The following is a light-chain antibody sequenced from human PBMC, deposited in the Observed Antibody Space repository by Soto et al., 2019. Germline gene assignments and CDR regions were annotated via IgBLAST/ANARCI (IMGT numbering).Light chain of an antibody. J-gene: IGKJ1*01. CDR1: QGVSNK. CDR3: QQYSNWPRT. V-gene: IGKV3D-15*01. Sequence: EVVMTQSPGTLSVSPGERVSLSCRSSQGVSNKLAWYQQKLGQAPRLLIFDASTGVTGIPTRFSGRGSGTDFTLTISSLQPDDFAVYYCQQYSNWPRTFGQGTKVEIK. CDR2: DAS.